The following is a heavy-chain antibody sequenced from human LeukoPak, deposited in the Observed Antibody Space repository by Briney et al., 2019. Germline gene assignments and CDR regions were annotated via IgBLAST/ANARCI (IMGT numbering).Heavy chain of an antibody. CDR3: ARDLYNFDY. D-gene: IGHD1-1*01. CDR2: ISYDGSYK. J-gene: IGHJ4*02. CDR1: GFTFSSYA. Sequence: GGSLRLSCAASGFTFSSYAMHWVRQALGKGLEWVAVISYDGSYKYYADSVKGRFTISRDNSKNTLYLQMNSLRAEDTAVYYCARDLYNFDYWGQGTLVTVSS. V-gene: IGHV3-30*04.